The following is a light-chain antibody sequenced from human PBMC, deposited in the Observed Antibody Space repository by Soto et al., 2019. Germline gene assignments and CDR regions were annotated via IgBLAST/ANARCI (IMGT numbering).Light chain of an antibody. Sequence: EIVLTQSPATLSLSPGERATLSCRASQSVSTYVAWYQQKPGQAPRLVIYEASKRATGFPDRFSGSGSGTDFPLTISSLEPEDFAVYYCQQRSYWPLTFGGGTKVDI. CDR1: QSVSTY. J-gene: IGKJ4*01. V-gene: IGKV3-11*01. CDR2: EAS. CDR3: QQRSYWPLT.